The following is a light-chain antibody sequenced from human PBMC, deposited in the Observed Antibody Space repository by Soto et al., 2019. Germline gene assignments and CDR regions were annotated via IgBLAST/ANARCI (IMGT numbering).Light chain of an antibody. CDR2: KAS. J-gene: IGKJ4*01. CDR3: QQYNSYLLT. V-gene: IGKV1-5*03. CDR1: QSISSW. Sequence: DIQMTQSPSTLSASVGDRVTITCRASQSISSWLAWYQQKPGKASKLLIYKASSLESGVPSRFSGSGSGTEFTLTISSLHPDDFATYYCQQYNSYLLTFGGGTKVEIK.